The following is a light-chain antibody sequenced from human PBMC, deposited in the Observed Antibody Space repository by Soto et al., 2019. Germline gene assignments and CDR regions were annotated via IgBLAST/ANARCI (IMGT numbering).Light chain of an antibody. Sequence: QSALTQPASVSGSPRQSITISCTGTSSDVGSNNHVSWYQQHPGKAPKLMIYEATQRPSGVSDRFSGSKSGNTASLTISGLQAEDEADYYCSSYAGSNTFYIFATGTKVTVL. CDR2: EAT. V-gene: IGLV2-23*01. CDR1: SSDVGSNNH. J-gene: IGLJ1*01. CDR3: SSYAGSNTFYI.